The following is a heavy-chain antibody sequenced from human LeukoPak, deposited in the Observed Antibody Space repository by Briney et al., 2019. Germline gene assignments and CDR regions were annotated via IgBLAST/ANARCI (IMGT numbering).Heavy chain of an antibody. Sequence: SETLSLTCTVSGGSISSSSYYWGWIRQPPGKGLEWIGSIYYSGSTYYNPSLKSRVTISVDTSKNQFSLKLSSVTAADTAVYYCARHRHYYGMDVWGQGTTVTVSS. CDR2: IYYSGST. CDR3: ARHRHYYGMDV. J-gene: IGHJ6*02. V-gene: IGHV4-39*01. CDR1: GGSISSSSYY.